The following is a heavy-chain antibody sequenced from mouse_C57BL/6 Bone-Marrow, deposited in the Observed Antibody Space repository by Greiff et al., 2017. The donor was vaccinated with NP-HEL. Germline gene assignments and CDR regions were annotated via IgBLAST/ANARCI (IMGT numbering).Heavy chain of an antibody. CDR2: INPYNGDT. Sequence: EVQLQQSGPELVKPGDSVKISCKASGYSFTGYFMNWVMQSHGKSLEWIGRINPYNGDTFYNQKFKGKATLTVDKSSSTAHMELRGLTSEDSAVYYCARSPKSLYDYDEGASDYWGQGTTLTVSS. CDR3: ARSPKSLYDYDEGASDY. D-gene: IGHD2-4*01. J-gene: IGHJ2*01. V-gene: IGHV1-20*01. CDR1: GYSFTGYF.